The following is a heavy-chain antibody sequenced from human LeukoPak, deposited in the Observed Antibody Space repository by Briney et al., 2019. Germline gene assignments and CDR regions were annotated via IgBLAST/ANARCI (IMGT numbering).Heavy chain of an antibody. CDR1: GYTFTSYG. V-gene: IGHV1-18*01. CDR3: ARLYYDILTGYYSYFGY. J-gene: IGHJ4*02. Sequence: ASVKVSCKASGYTFTSYGISWVRQAPGQGLEWMGWISAYNGNTNYAQKLQGRVTMTTDTSTSTAYMELRSLRSDDTAVYYCARLYYDILTGYYSYFGYWGQGTLVTVSS. CDR2: ISAYNGNT. D-gene: IGHD3-9*01.